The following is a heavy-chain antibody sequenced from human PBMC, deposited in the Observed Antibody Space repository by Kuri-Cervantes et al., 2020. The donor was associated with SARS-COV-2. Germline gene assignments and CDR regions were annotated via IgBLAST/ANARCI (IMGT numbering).Heavy chain of an antibody. CDR2: IYYSGST. D-gene: IGHD3-22*01. CDR3: ARDLAYDSSGYAFDY. Sequence: SETLSLTCTVSGGSISSADYYWSWIRQPPGKGLEWIGYIYYSGSTYYNPSLKSRITISVDTSKNQFSLKLSSVTAADTAVYYCARDLAYDSSGYAFDYWGQGTLVTVSS. CDR1: GGSISSADYY. J-gene: IGHJ4*02. V-gene: IGHV4-30-4*01.